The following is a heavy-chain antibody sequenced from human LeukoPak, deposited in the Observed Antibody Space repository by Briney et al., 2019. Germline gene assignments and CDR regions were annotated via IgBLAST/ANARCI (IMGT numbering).Heavy chain of an antibody. V-gene: IGHV3-74*01. CDR3: AKVAKYYYGSETYYFFEH. D-gene: IGHD3-10*01. Sequence: GGSLRLSCAASGFTFNSFWMHWVRLVRGGGLEWVLRSNSDGSITSYADSVKGRFTISRDNAKNSLYLQMNSLRVEDTAVYYCAKVAKYYYGSETYYFFEHWGQGTPVTASS. CDR2: SNSDGSIT. CDR1: GFTFNSFW. J-gene: IGHJ4*02.